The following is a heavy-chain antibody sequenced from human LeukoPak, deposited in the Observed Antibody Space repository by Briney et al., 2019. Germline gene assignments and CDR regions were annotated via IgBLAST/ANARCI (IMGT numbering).Heavy chain of an antibody. Sequence: TGGSLRLSCAAPGFTFSSYSMNWVRQAPGKGLEWVSSISSSSSYIYYADSVKGRFTISRDNAKNSLYLQMNSLRAEDTAVYYCARDVVYDSETGLDYWGQGTLVTVSS. J-gene: IGHJ4*02. CDR3: ARDVVYDSETGLDY. D-gene: IGHD3-22*01. CDR1: GFTFSSYS. V-gene: IGHV3-21*01. CDR2: ISSSSSYI.